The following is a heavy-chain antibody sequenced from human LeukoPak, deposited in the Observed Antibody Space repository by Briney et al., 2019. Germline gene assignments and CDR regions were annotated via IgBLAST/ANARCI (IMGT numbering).Heavy chain of an antibody. CDR2: IYYSGST. CDR1: GGSISSSSYY. V-gene: IGHV4-39*01. J-gene: IGHJ6*03. D-gene: IGHD3-22*01. CDR3: ARLYYYDSSGSGYYYYMDV. Sequence: SETLSLTCTVSGGSISSSSYYWGWIRQPPGKGLEWIGRIYYSGSTYYNPSLKSRVTISVDTSKNQFSLKLSSVTAADTAVYYCARLYYYDSSGSGYYYYMDVWGKGTTVTVSS.